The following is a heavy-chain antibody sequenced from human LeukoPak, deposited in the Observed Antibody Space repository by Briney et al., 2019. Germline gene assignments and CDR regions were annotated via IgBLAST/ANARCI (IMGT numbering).Heavy chain of an antibody. CDR1: GYTFTSYD. CDR2: MNPNSGKT. V-gene: IGHV1-8*01. J-gene: IGHJ4*02. D-gene: IGHD3-16*02. Sequence: GASVKVSCKASGYTFTSYDINWVRQATGQGLEWMGWMNPNSGKTGYAQKFQGRVTMTRNTSISTAYMELSSLRSEDTAVYYCARGRYPSSYYDYVWGSYRREVYFDYWGQGTLVTVSS. CDR3: ARGRYPSSYYDYVWGSYRREVYFDY.